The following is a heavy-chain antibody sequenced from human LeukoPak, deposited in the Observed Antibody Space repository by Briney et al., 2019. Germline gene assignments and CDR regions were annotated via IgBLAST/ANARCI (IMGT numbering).Heavy chain of an antibody. CDR3: ARRLTYDSRAYYCLDY. J-gene: IGHJ4*02. CDR1: GYSFTSYW. D-gene: IGHD3-22*01. CDR2: IFPGDSDT. V-gene: IGHV5-51*01. Sequence: GESLKISCKGSGYSFTSYWIGWVRQKPGKGLEWMGIIFPGDSDTRYSPSFQGQVTISADKSISTAYLQWSSLKASDTAMYYCARRLTYDSRAYYCLDYWGQGTLVTVST.